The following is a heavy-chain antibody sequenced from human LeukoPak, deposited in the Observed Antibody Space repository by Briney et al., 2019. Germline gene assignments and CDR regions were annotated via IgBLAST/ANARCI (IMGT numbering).Heavy chain of an antibody. J-gene: IGHJ4*02. CDR3: ARAPRTYDYDWGSYRPLHLDY. V-gene: IGHV3-11*01. D-gene: IGHD3-16*02. Sequence: GGSLRLSCAASGFTFSDYYMSWIRQAPGKGLEWVSYISSSGSTIYYADSVKGRFTISRDNAKNSLYLQMNSLRAEDTAVYYCARAPRTYDYDWGSYRPLHLDYWGQGTLVTVSS. CDR2: ISSSGSTI. CDR1: GFTFSDYY.